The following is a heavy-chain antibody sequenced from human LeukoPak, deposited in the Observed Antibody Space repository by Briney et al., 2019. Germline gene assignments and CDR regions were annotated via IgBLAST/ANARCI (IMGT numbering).Heavy chain of an antibody. J-gene: IGHJ4*02. Sequence: SETLSLTCAVYGGSFSGYYWSWIRQPPGKGLEWIGEINHSGSTNYNPSLKSRVTISVDTSKNQFSLKLSSVTAADTAVYYCARGVDNQQLADAGDYWGQGTLVTVSS. V-gene: IGHV4-34*01. CDR2: INHSGST. CDR3: ARGVDNQQLADAGDY. CDR1: GGSFSGYY. D-gene: IGHD6-13*01.